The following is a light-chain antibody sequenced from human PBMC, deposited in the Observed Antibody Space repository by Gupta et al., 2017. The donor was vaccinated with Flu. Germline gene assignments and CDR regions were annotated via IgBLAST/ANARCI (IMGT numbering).Light chain of an antibody. CDR3: SSYAGNTYV. V-gene: IGLV2-8*01. J-gene: IGLJ1*01. CDR2: EVS. CDR1: SSDVGGYNY. Sequence: QSALTQPPSASGSPGQSVTISCPGTSSDVGGYNYVSWYQQHPGKAPKVMIYEVSKRPSGVPDRFPGSKSGNTASLTVSGLQAEDEADYYCSSYAGNTYVFGTGTKVTVL.